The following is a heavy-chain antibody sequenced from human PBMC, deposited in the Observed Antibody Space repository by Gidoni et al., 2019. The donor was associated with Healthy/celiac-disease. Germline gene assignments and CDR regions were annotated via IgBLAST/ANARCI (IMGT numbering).Heavy chain of an antibody. CDR1: GFTFRSYA. CDR3: ARGGSSTMGY. D-gene: IGHD2-2*01. J-gene: IGHJ4*02. Sequence: QVQLVASGGGVVQPGRSLRLSCAASGFTFRSYAMHWVRQAQGKGLEWVAVISYDGSNKYYADSVKGRFTISRDNSKNTLYLQMNSLRAEDTAVYYCARGGSSTMGYWGQGTLVTVSS. V-gene: IGHV3-30-3*01. CDR2: ISYDGSNK.